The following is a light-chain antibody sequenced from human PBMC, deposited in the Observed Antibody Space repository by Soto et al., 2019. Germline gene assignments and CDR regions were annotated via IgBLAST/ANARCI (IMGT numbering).Light chain of an antibody. J-gene: IGKJ1*01. CDR2: KAS. CDR1: QSISDW. V-gene: IGKV1-5*03. CDR3: QDYDSYSWT. Sequence: DIQMTQSPSTLSASVGDRATITCRASQSISDWLAWYQQKPGKAPKFLISKASNLEGGIPSRFSGSGSGTDSTLTISSLQPDDFAKYDCQDYDSYSWTVGQGTKVEIK.